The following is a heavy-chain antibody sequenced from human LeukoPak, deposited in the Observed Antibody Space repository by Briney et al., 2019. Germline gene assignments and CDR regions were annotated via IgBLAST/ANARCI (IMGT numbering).Heavy chain of an antibody. Sequence: SETLSLTCTVSGGSISSGSYYWSWIRQPAGKGLEWIGRIYTSGSTNYNPSLKSRVTISVDTSKNQFSLKLNSVTAADTAVYYCAREQANYDFWSGPSPFDYWGQGTLVTVSS. V-gene: IGHV4-61*02. D-gene: IGHD3-3*01. CDR1: GGSISSGSYY. CDR3: AREQANYDFWSGPSPFDY. J-gene: IGHJ4*02. CDR2: IYTSGST.